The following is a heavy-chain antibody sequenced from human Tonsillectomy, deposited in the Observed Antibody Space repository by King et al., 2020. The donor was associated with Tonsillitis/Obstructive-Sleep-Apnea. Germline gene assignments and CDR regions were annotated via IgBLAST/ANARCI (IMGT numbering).Heavy chain of an antibody. Sequence: VQLVESGGGLVQPGGSLRLSCAASGFTFSIYSMSWVRQAPGQGLEWVSAISASGGSTYYADSVKGRFTISRANSKHTPHLQMNSLSAEDMAIYYCAKPRDERGYRYGGAFDIWVQGTMVTVSS. CDR1: GFTFSIYS. CDR3: AKPRDERGYRYGGAFDI. J-gene: IGHJ3*02. D-gene: IGHD5-18*01. V-gene: IGHV3-23*04. CDR2: ISASGGST.